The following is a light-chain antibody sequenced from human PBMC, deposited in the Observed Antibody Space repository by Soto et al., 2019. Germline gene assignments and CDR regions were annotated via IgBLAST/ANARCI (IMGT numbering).Light chain of an antibody. CDR2: GAS. CDR1: QSFSSNY. Sequence: VFTQPPCTLSLSPGARATLSCRASQSFSSNYLAWYQQKDGQAHRLLIYGASNRATGIPARFSVIVSGTDFTINLRGLEPEDGEVDEGQQRSNWSFTFFQGTRLEIK. J-gene: IGKJ5*01. CDR3: QQRSNWSFT. V-gene: IGKV3-11*01.